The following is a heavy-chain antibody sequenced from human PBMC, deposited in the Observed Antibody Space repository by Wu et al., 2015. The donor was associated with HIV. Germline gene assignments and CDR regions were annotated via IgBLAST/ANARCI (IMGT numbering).Heavy chain of an antibody. CDR3: ASLADPYCSGGSCSDDY. J-gene: IGHJ4*02. V-gene: IGHV1-2*02. CDR2: INPNSGGT. CDR1: GYTFTGYY. D-gene: IGHD2-15*01. Sequence: QVQLVQSGAEVKKPGASVKVSCKASGYTFTGYYMHWVRQAPGQGLEWMGWINPNSGGTNYAQKFQGRVTMTRDTSISTAYMELSRLRSDDTAVYYCASLADPYCSGGSCSDDYWGQGNAGHRLL.